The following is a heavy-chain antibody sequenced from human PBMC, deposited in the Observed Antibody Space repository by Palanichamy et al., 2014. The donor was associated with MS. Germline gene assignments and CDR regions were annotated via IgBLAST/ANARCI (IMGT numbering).Heavy chain of an antibody. CDR3: VTLYSSSWYPFDY. J-gene: IGHJ4*02. CDR2: ISSNGGGT. Sequence: EVQLVESGGGLVQPGGSLRLSCSASGFTFSSYAMHWVRQAPGRGLEYVSGISSNGGGTYYADSVKGRFTISRDNSKNTPYLQMSSLRDEDTAVYYCVTLYSSSWYPFDYWGQGTLVTVSS. CDR1: GFTFSSYA. D-gene: IGHD6-13*01. V-gene: IGHV3-64D*06.